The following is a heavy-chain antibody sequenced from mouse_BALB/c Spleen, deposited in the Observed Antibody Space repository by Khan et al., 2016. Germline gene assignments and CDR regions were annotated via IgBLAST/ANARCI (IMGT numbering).Heavy chain of an antibody. CDR1: GYTFTDYA. Sequence: QVQLQQSGPEVVRPGVSVKISCKGSGYTFTDYAMHWVKQSHAKRLEWIGVISSYSDNTYYSQKFKGKATMTVDKSSSTAYMELARLTSEDSAIYYCARGGNYVDFWGQGTTLTVSS. D-gene: IGHD1-1*02. J-gene: IGHJ2*01. CDR2: ISSYSDNT. V-gene: IGHV1S137*01. CDR3: ARGGNYVDF.